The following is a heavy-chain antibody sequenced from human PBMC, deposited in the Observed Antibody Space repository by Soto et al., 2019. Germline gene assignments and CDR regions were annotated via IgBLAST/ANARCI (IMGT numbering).Heavy chain of an antibody. CDR1: GYTFTGYY. J-gene: IGHJ6*02. Sequence: VASVKVSCKASGYTFTGYYMHWVRQAPGQGLEWMGWINPNSGGTNYAQKFQGRVTMTRDTSISTAYMELSRLRSDDTAVYYCARDMVRGVIRYYYYGMDVWGQGTTVTVSS. CDR3: ARDMVRGVIRYYYYGMDV. D-gene: IGHD3-10*01. V-gene: IGHV1-2*02. CDR2: INPNSGGT.